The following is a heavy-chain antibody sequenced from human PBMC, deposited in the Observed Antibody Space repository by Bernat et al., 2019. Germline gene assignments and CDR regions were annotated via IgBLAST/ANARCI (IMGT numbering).Heavy chain of an antibody. D-gene: IGHD5-12*01. J-gene: IGHJ5*02. CDR1: GGSISSSSYY. V-gene: IGHV4-39*01. CDR3: ANGYSGYDWRLLGAWFDP. CDR2: IYYSGST. Sequence: QLQLQESGPGLVKPSETLSLTCTVSGGSISSSSYYWGWIHQPPGKGLEWIGSIYYSGSTYYNPSLKSRVTISVDTSKNQFSLKLSSVTAADTAVYYCANGYSGYDWRLLGAWFDPWGQGTLVTVSS.